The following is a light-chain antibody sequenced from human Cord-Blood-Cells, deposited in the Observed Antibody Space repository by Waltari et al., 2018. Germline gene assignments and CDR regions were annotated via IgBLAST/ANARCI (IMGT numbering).Light chain of an antibody. CDR3: AAWDDSLKSYV. V-gene: IGLV1-36*01. CDR1: SSNIGNNA. Sequence: QSVLTPPPSVSEAPRQRVTISCSGSSSNIGNNAVNWYQQLPGKAPKLLIYYDDLRPAGDSDRFSGSKSGTSASLASSGLQSEDEADYYCAAWDDSLKSYVFGTGTKVTVL. CDR2: YDD. J-gene: IGLJ1*01.